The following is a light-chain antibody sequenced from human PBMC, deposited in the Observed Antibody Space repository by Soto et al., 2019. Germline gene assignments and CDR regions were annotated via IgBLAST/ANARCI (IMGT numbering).Light chain of an antibody. V-gene: IGKV3-11*01. CDR2: DAS. CDR1: QSISDY. J-gene: IGKJ4*01. CDR3: EHRSNWPLT. Sequence: EIVLTQSPATLSLSPGETAALSCRASQSISDYLAWYQQKPGQAPRLLIYDASNRATGVPGRFRGSGSGTDFTLTISSLEPEDFAVYFCEHRSNWPLTFAGGTKVDLK.